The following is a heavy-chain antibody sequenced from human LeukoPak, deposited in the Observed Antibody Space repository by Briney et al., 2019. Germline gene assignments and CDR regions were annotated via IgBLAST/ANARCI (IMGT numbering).Heavy chain of an antibody. Sequence: SETLSLTCTVSGGSISSYYWSWIRQPPGKGLEWIGYIYYSGSTNYNPSLKSRATISVDTSKNQFSLKLSSVTAADTAVYYCARVSSYSGSYADYWGQGTLVTVSS. V-gene: IGHV4-59*01. J-gene: IGHJ4*02. CDR3: ARVSSYSGSYADY. D-gene: IGHD1-26*01. CDR2: IYYSGST. CDR1: GGSISSYY.